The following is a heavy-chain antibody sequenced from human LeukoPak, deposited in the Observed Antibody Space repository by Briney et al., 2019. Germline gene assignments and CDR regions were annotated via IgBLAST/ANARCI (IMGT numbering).Heavy chain of an antibody. CDR2: ISGSGGST. D-gene: IGHD3-22*01. CDR3: AKDQWYYDSSGPDAFDI. J-gene: IGHJ3*02. CDR1: GFTFSSYG. V-gene: IGHV3-23*01. Sequence: PGGTLRLSCAASGFTFSSYGMSWVRQAPGKGLEWVSAISGSGGSTYYADSVKGRFTISRDNSKNTLYLQMNSLRAEDTAVYYCAKDQWYYDSSGPDAFDIWGQGTMVTVSS.